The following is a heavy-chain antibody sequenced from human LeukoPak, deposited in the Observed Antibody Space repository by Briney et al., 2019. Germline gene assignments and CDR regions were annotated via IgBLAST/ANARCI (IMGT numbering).Heavy chain of an antibody. V-gene: IGHV4-34*01. CDR2: INHSGST. Sequence: SETLSLTCAVYGGSFSGYYWSWIRQPPGKGLEWIGEINHSGSTNYNPSLKSRVTISVDTSKNQFSLKLSSVTAADTAVYYCARVQDFDWFLPGGQYYFDYWGQGTLVTVSS. J-gene: IGHJ4*02. CDR3: ARVQDFDWFLPGGQYYFDY. D-gene: IGHD3-9*01. CDR1: GGSFSGYY.